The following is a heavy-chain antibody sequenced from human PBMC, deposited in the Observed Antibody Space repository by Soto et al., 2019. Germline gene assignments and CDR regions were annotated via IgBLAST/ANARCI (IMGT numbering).Heavy chain of an antibody. CDR1: GFTFSNYA. V-gene: IGHV3-23*01. Sequence: EVQVLESGGDLVQPGGSLRLSCAASGFTFSNYAMNWVRQTPGKGPEWVSGISAGRSTYYADSVKGRFTISRDNSKSTLFLQMDSLRAEDTALYYCTKVRGDPVWGKGTTVTVSS. J-gene: IGHJ6*04. CDR3: TKVRGDPV. CDR2: ISAGRST. D-gene: IGHD4-17*01.